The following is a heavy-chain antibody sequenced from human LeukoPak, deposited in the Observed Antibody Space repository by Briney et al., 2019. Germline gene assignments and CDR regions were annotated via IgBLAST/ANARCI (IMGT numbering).Heavy chain of an antibody. CDR3: ARDLGELSSHDAFDI. D-gene: IGHD3-16*02. Sequence: GGSLRLSCAASGFTFSSYWMHWVRQAPGKGLVWVSRINTDGSSTNYADSVKGRFTISRDNAKNTLYLQMNSLRAEDTAVYYCARDLGELSSHDAFDIWGQGTMVTVSS. V-gene: IGHV3-74*01. CDR1: GFTFSSYW. J-gene: IGHJ3*02. CDR2: INTDGSST.